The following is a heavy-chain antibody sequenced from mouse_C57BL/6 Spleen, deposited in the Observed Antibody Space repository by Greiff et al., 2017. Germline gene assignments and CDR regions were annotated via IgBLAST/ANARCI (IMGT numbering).Heavy chain of an antibody. J-gene: IGHJ2*01. V-gene: IGHV1-80*01. CDR2: IYPGDGDT. CDR3: ARRNDGYYVPFDY. D-gene: IGHD2-3*01. CDR1: GYAFSSYW. Sequence: QVQLKESGAELVKPGASVKISCKASGYAFSSYWMNWVKQRPGKGLEWIGQIYPGDGDTNYNGKFKGKATLTADKSSSTAYMQLSSLTSEDSAVYFCARRNDGYYVPFDYWGQGTTLTVSS.